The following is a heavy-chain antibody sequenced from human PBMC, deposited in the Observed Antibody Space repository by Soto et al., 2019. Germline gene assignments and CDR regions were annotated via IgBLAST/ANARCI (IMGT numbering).Heavy chain of an antibody. Sequence: PGGSLRLSCAASGFTVSSNYMSWVRQAPGKGLEWVSVIYSGGSTYYADSVKGRFTISRGNSKNTLYLQMNSLRAEDTAVYYCARVVGYYDSSGYYSEYFDYWGQGTLVTVSS. CDR3: ARVVGYYDSSGYYSEYFDY. D-gene: IGHD3-22*01. J-gene: IGHJ4*02. CDR2: IYSGGST. CDR1: GFTVSSNY. V-gene: IGHV3-53*01.